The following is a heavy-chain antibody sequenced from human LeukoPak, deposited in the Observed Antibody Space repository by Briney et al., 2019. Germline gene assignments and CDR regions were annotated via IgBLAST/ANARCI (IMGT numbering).Heavy chain of an antibody. J-gene: IGHJ5*02. D-gene: IGHD4-17*01. CDR3: ARDRAVTQDWVEFDP. CDR2: IRDSGET. CDR1: GFSVSNYY. V-gene: IGHV3-66*03. Sequence: GGSLRLSCAGSGFSVSNYYMSWVRQAPGKGLEWVSLIRDSGETFHADSVKGRFTISRDNSKNTMYLQVNRLRVEDTAVYFCARDRAVTQDWVEFDPWGQGTLVTVSS.